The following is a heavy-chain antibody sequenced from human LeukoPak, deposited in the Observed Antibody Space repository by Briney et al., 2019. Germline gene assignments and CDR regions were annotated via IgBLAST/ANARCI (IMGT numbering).Heavy chain of an antibody. D-gene: IGHD1-20*01. CDR2: INPDSGGT. CDR3: ARGPYNWKYRWFDP. Sequence: ASVKVSCKASKYTFTGYCVHWVRQAPGQGLEWMGWINPDSGGTNYAQKFQGRITMTRDTYISTAYMELSRLRSDDTAVYYCARGPYNWKYRWFDPWGQGTLVTASS. CDR1: KYTFTGYC. J-gene: IGHJ5*02. V-gene: IGHV1-2*02.